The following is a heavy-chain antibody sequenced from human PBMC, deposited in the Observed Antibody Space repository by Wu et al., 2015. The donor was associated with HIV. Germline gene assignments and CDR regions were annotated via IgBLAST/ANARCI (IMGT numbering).Heavy chain of an antibody. CDR2: INPSGGST. CDR1: GYTFSNYY. Sequence: QVQLVQSGAEVKKPGASVKVSCKASGYTFSNYYVHWVRQAPGQGLEWMGIINPSGGSTTYAQKFQGRVTMSRDMSTSTVYMELSSLRSEDTAVYYCARGGQSVWGIIVLYYYYGMDLVGQGTTGHRLL. J-gene: IGHJ6*02. D-gene: IGHD3-16*02. V-gene: IGHV1-46*01. CDR3: ARGGQSVWGIIVLYYYYGMDL.